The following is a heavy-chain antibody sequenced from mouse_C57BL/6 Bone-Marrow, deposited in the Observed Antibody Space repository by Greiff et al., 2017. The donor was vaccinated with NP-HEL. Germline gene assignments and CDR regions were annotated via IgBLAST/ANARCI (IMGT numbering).Heavy chain of an antibody. D-gene: IGHD2-12*01. J-gene: IGHJ1*03. Sequence: EVQVVESGGGLVKPGGSLKLSCAASGFTFSSYAMSWVRQTPEKRLEWVATISDGGSYTYYPDNVKGRFTISRDNAKNNLYLQMSHLKSEDTAMYYGARDLTYREIGYFDVWGTGTTVTVSS. V-gene: IGHV5-4*01. CDR1: GFTFSSYA. CDR3: ARDLTYREIGYFDV. CDR2: ISDGGSYT.